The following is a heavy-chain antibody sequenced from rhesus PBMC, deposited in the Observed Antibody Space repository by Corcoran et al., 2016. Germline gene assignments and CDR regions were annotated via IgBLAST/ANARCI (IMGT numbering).Heavy chain of an antibody. CDR2: LSGSAGST. Sequence: QLQLQESGPGLVKLSETLSLTCVVSGGSISSNYWSWIRQPPGKGLEVNGRLSGSAGSTDYNPTLKSRVTISRDTSKNQFYLNLTSVTAADTAVYYCARDPGIAAAGTQEFDYWGQGVLVTVSS. CDR3: ARDPGIAAAGTQEFDY. D-gene: IGHD6-25*01. J-gene: IGHJ4*01. V-gene: IGHV4-173*01. CDR1: GGSISSNY.